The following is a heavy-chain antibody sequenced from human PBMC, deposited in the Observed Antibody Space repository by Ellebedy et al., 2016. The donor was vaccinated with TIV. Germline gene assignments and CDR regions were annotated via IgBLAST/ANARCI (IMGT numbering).Heavy chain of an antibody. CDR1: GYTFTSYY. J-gene: IGHJ6*02. CDR3: ARGEYCGGDCDYYYYGMDV. V-gene: IGHV1-46*01. Sequence: ASVKVSCKASGYTFTSYYMHWVRQAPGLGLEWMGIINPSGGTTSYAQKFQGRVTMTRDTSTSTVYMELSSLRSEDTAVYYCARGEYCGGDCDYYYYGMDVWGPGTTVTVSS. CDR2: INPSGGTT. D-gene: IGHD2-21*02.